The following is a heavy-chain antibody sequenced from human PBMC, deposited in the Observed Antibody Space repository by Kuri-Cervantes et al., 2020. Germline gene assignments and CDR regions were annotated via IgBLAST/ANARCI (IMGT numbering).Heavy chain of an antibody. D-gene: IGHD2-15*01. Sequence: GESLKISCAASGFTFSSYAMHWVRQAPGKGLEWVAVISYDGSNKYYADSVKGRFTISRDNSKNTLYLQMNSLRAEDTAVYYCARDWGACSGGSCYGWGQGTLVTVSS. CDR3: ARDWGACSGGSCYG. J-gene: IGHJ4*02. CDR1: GFTFSSYA. CDR2: ISYDGSNK. V-gene: IGHV3-30-3*01.